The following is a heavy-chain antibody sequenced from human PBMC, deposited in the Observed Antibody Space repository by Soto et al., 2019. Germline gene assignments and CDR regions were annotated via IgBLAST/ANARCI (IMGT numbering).Heavy chain of an antibody. D-gene: IGHD1-1*01. CDR2: ISGHNGNT. J-gene: IGHJ5*02. CDR3: VRDWQLSP. V-gene: IGHV1-18*01. CDR1: GYTLTNFG. Sequence: QVQLLQSGDGVKRTGASGKVSCRASGYTLTNFGFTWVRQAPGQGLFWMGWISGHNGNTLYAQNVQGRLTLTIDTSTNTAYMELMSLKIDDTAMYYCVRDWQLSPWGQGTLVTVSS.